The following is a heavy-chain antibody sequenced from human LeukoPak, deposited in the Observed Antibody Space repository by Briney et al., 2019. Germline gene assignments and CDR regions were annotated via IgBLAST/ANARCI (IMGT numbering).Heavy chain of an antibody. J-gene: IGHJ5*02. CDR1: GGPFSGYY. Sequence: PSETLSLTCAVYGGPFSGYYWSWIRQPPGKGLEWIEEINHSGSTNYNPSLKSRVTISVDTSKNQFSLKLSSVTAADTAVYYCARGRITMVRGVTRGNWFDPWGQGTLVTVSS. D-gene: IGHD3-10*01. CDR3: ARGRITMVRGVTRGNWFDP. V-gene: IGHV4-34*01. CDR2: INHSGST.